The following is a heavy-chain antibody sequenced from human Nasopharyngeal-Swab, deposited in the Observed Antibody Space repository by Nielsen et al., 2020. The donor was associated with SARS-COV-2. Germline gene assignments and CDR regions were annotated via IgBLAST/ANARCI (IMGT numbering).Heavy chain of an antibody. Sequence: ASVKVSCKASGYTFTSYDINWVRQATGQGLEWMGWMNPNSGNTGYAQKFQGRVTMIRNTSISTAYMELSSLRSEDTAVYYCARGELELYYYYGMDVWGQGTTVTVSS. D-gene: IGHD1-7*01. J-gene: IGHJ6*02. CDR2: MNPNSGNT. CDR1: GYTFTSYD. V-gene: IGHV1-8*01. CDR3: ARGELELYYYYGMDV.